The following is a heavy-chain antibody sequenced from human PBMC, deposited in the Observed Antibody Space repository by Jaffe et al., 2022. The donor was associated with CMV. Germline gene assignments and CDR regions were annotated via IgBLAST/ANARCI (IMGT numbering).Heavy chain of an antibody. J-gene: IGHJ4*02. V-gene: IGHV4-34*01. CDR1: GGSFSGYY. D-gene: IGHD5-18*01. Sequence: QVQLQQWGAGLLKPSETLSLTCAVYGGSFSGYYWSWIRQPPGKGLEWIGEINHSGSTNYNPSLKSRVTISVDTSKNQFSLKLSSVTAADTAVYYCARGGYSYGRGGRGYYFDYWGQGTLVTVSS. CDR2: INHSGST. CDR3: ARGGYSYGRGGRGYYFDY.